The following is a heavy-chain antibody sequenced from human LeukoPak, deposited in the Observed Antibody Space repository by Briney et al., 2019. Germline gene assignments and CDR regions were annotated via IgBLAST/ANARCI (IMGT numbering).Heavy chain of an antibody. J-gene: IGHJ1*01. Sequence: PGGSLRLSCAASGFTFYDYAMHWVRHAPGKGLEWVSLISGGGGTTYYADSVKGRFTISRDNSKNSLYLQMNSLRTEDTALYYCAKDRYSSTWVYFQHWGQGTLLTVSS. D-gene: IGHD6-13*01. CDR1: GFTFYDYA. CDR3: AKDRYSSTWVYFQH. CDR2: ISGGGGTT. V-gene: IGHV3-43*02.